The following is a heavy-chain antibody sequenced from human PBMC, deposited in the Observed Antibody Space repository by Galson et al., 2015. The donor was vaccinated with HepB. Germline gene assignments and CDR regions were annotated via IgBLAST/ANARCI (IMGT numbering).Heavy chain of an antibody. CDR3: ARGSNRYCTNGVCYRVSGPAGEDY. CDR2: INPSGGST. D-gene: IGHD2-8*01. CDR1: GYTFTSYY. J-gene: IGHJ4*02. V-gene: IGHV1-46*03. Sequence: SVKVSCKASGYTFTSYYMHWVRQAPGQGLEWMGIINPSGGSTSYAQKFQGRVTMTRDTSTSTVYMELSSLRSEDTAVYYCARGSNRYCTNGVCYRVSGPAGEDYWGQGTLVTVSS.